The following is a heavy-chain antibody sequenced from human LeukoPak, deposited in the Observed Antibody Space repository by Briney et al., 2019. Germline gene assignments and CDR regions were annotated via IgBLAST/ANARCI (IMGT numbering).Heavy chain of an antibody. Sequence: ASVKVSCKVSEYTFTAYYIHWVRQGPGQGLEWMGWINPNSGDTKYGQKFQGRVTMTRDTSINTAYMEVTGLISDDTAVYYCARVGSSGWYVHPTLDYWGQGTLVTLSS. CDR2: INPNSGDT. J-gene: IGHJ4*02. D-gene: IGHD6-19*01. V-gene: IGHV1-2*02. CDR1: EYTFTAYY. CDR3: ARVGSSGWYVHPTLDY.